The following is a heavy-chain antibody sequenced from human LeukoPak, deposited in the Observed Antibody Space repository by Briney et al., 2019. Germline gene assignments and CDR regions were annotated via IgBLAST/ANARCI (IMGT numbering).Heavy chain of an antibody. V-gene: IGHV4-39*07. CDR2: FYYSGST. J-gene: IGHJ4*02. CDR3: ARDNQQLAFYF. D-gene: IGHD6-13*01. Sequence: SETLSLTCTVSGGSISSGSFYWGWIRQPPGKGLEWIGSFYYSGSTYYNPSLESRVSISVDTSKNQFSLKLTSVTAADAAVYYCARDNQQLAFYFWGQGTLVTVSS. CDR1: GGSISSGSFY.